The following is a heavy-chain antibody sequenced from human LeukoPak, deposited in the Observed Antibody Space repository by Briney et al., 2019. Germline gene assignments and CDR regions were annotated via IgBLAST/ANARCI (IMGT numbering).Heavy chain of an antibody. CDR2: INPHSSAT. CDR3: AREGGGDSSLIIGY. V-gene: IGHV1-2*02. Sequence: GASVKVSCKASGYTFTGYYMHWVRQAPGQGLEWMGWINPHSSATNYAQKFRGRVTMTRDTSISTAYMELSRLRSDDTAVYYCAREGGGDSSLIIGYWGQGTLVAVSS. D-gene: IGHD3-22*01. J-gene: IGHJ4*02. CDR1: GYTFTGYY.